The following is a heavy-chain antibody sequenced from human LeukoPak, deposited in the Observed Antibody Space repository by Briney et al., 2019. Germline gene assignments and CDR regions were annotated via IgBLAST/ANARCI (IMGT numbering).Heavy chain of an antibody. V-gene: IGHV4-34*01. J-gene: IGHJ5*02. CDR1: GGSFSGSY. CDR2: INQSGST. Sequence: SETLSLTCAVYGGSFSGSYWRWIRQAPGQGLEWIGEINQSGSTNYNPSLKSRVTISVDTSKNQFSLKLSSVTAADTAVYYCARGRWFDPWGQETLVTVSS. CDR3: ARGRWFDP.